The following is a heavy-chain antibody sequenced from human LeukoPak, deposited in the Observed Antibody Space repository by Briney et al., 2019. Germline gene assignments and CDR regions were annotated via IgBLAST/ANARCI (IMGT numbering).Heavy chain of an antibody. CDR1: GYSISNGYY. V-gene: IGHV4-38-2*02. CDR3: ARLGSWSYYYFDY. J-gene: IGHJ4*02. CDR2: IYPSGST. Sequence: SETLSLTCTVSGYSISNGYYWGWIRQPPGTGLEWIGSIYPSGSTFYNPSLKSRVTISVDTSKNQFSLRLSSVTAADTAVYYCARLGSWSYYYFDYWGQGTLVTVSS. D-gene: IGHD6-13*01.